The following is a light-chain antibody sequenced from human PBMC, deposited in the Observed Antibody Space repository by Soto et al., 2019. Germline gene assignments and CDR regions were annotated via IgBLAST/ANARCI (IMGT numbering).Light chain of an antibody. CDR3: QHYNSYSEA. V-gene: IGKV1-39*01. CDR2: AAS. CDR1: QSISSY. J-gene: IGKJ1*01. Sequence: IQMTQSPSSLSASVGDRFTITCRASQSISSYLNWYQQKPGKAPKLLIYAASSLQRGVPSRFSGSGSGTEFTLTISSLQPDDFATYYCQHYNSYSEAFGQGTKVDIK.